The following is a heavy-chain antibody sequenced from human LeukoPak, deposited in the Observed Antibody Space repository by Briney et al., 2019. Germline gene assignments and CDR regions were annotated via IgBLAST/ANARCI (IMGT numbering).Heavy chain of an antibody. CDR1: GFTFSSYA. CDR2: ISGSGGST. D-gene: IGHD5-18*01. Sequence: GGSLRLSCAASGFTFSSYAMSWVRQAPGKGLEWVSAISGSGGSTYYADSVKGRFTISRDNSKNTLYLQMNSLRAEDTAVYYCAKSHYSCGLWSYFDYWGQGTLVTVSS. CDR3: AKSHYSCGLWSYFDY. J-gene: IGHJ4*02. V-gene: IGHV3-23*01.